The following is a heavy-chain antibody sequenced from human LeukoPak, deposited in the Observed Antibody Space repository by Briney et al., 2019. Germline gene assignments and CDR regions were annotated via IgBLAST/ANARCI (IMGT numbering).Heavy chain of an antibody. CDR2: IYYSGST. CDR1: GGSISSYY. V-gene: IGHV4-59*01. Sequence: SETLSLTCTVSGGSISSYYWSWIRQPPGKGLEWIGYIYYSGSTNYNPSLKSRVTISVDTSKNQFSLKLSSVTAADTAVYYCAREGMDCSGGSCYGGWFDPWGQGTLVTVSS. D-gene: IGHD2-15*01. J-gene: IGHJ5*02. CDR3: AREGMDCSGGSCYGGWFDP.